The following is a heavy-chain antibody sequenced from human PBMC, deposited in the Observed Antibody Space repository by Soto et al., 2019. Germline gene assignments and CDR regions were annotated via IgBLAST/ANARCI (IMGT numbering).Heavy chain of an antibody. D-gene: IGHD6-6*01. CDR3: AKDLWGSSSSAAFDI. CDR1: GFTFSSYA. CDR2: ISGSGGST. J-gene: IGHJ3*02. V-gene: IGHV3-23*01. Sequence: EVQRLESGGGLEQPGGSLGLSCAASGFTFSSYAMSWFRQAPGKGLEWVSAISGSGGSTYYADSVKGRFTISRDNSKNTLYLQMNSLRAEDTAVYYCAKDLWGSSSSAAFDIWGQGTMVTVSS.